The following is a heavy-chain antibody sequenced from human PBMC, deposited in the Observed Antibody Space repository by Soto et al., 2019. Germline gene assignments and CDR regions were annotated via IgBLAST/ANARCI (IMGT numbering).Heavy chain of an antibody. Sequence: EVQLVESGGGLIQPGGSLRLSCAASGFTVSSNYMSWVRQAPGKGLEWVSVIYSGGSTYYADSVKGRFTISRDNSKNTLYLQMNSLRAEDTAVYCCARGQDYGDYSYAFDIWGQGTMVTVSS. D-gene: IGHD4-17*01. CDR2: IYSGGST. CDR3: ARGQDYGDYSYAFDI. J-gene: IGHJ3*02. V-gene: IGHV3-53*01. CDR1: GFTVSSNY.